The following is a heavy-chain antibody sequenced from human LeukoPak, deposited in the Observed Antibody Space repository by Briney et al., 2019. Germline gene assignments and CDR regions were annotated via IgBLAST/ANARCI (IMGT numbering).Heavy chain of an antibody. CDR1: GGSISSGDYY. V-gene: IGHV4-30-4*02. D-gene: IGHD5-18*01. Sequence: SETLSLTCTVSGGSISSGDYYWSWIRQPPGKGLEWIGYIYYSGSTYYNLSLKSRVTISVDTSKNQFSLKLSSVTAADTAVYYCARTPYTAMVTWWFDPWGQGTLVTVSS. CDR3: ARTPYTAMVTWWFDP. CDR2: IYYSGST. J-gene: IGHJ5*02.